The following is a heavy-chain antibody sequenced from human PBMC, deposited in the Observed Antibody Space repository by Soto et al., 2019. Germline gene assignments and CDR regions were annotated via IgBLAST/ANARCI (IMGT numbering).Heavy chain of an antibody. CDR2: IYHSGST. CDR1: GGSISSGGYS. D-gene: IGHD6-19*01. J-gene: IGHJ4*02. CDR3: ARAGGLGAVAVDY. V-gene: IGHV4-30-2*01. Sequence: QLQLQESGSGLVKPSQTLSLTCAVSGGSISSGGYSWSWIRQPPGKGLEWIGYIYHSGSTYYNPSRKSRVTIAVDRSKNQCSLKLRSVTAADTAVYYCARAGGLGAVAVDYWGQGTLVTVSS.